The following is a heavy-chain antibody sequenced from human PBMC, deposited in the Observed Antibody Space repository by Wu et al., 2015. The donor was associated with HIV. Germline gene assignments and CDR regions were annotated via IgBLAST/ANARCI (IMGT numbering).Heavy chain of an antibody. CDR2: IIPIFGTP. J-gene: IGHJ4*02. CDR1: GGTFSSFD. V-gene: IGHV1-69*05. D-gene: IGHD1-1*01. CDR3: ARVGSHSSNWYLDY. Sequence: QVQLVQSGAEVKKAGSSVKVSCKTSGGTFSSFDISWVRQAPGQGLEWMGGIIPIFGTPNYAQKFQGRVTITTDESTSTAYMELSSLRSEDTAVYYCARVGSHSSNWYLDYWGQGTLVTVSS.